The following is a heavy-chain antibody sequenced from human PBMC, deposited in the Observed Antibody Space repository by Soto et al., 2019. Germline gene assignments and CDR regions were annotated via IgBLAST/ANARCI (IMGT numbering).Heavy chain of an antibody. Sequence: QVQLQESGPGLVKPSQTLSLTCTVSGGSISSGGSYWSWIRQSPGKGLEWIGYIYYSGTTYYNPSLKAPVSISPDPANNQFSLKLSSGTAADTAIYYCVGGHCFPSSCSYLGLWGRGTLVTVSS. CDR1: GGSISSGGSY. CDR2: IYYSGTT. J-gene: IGHJ2*01. CDR3: VGGHCFPSSCSYLGL. D-gene: IGHD6-13*01. V-gene: IGHV4-31*01.